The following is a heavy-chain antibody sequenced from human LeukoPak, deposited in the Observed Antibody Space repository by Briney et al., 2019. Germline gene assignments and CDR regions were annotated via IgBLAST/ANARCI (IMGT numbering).Heavy chain of an antibody. J-gene: IGHJ4*02. CDR1: GFTFSRYS. Sequence: GGSLGLSCAAAGFTFSRYSMNWVRQAPGKGLEWVSSISTSSSYIYYADSVKGRLTISRDNARNSLFLQLDSLRAEDTAVYYCARGSSNSGSYYDYFDYWGQGALVTVSS. CDR3: ARGSSNSGSYYDYFDY. V-gene: IGHV3-21*01. D-gene: IGHD1-26*01. CDR2: ISTSSSYI.